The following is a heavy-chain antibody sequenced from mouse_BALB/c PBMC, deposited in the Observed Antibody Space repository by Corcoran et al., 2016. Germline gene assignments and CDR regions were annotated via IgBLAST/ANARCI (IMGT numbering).Heavy chain of an antibody. CDR3: ARSYGYDLYAMDY. Sequence: QIQLVQSGPELKKPGETVKISCKASGYTFTNYGMNWVKQAPGKGLKWMGWINTYTGEPTYADDFKGRFAFSLETSASTAYLQINNLKNEDTATYFCARSYGYDLYAMDYWGQGTSVTVSS. J-gene: IGHJ4*01. CDR2: INTYTGEP. V-gene: IGHV9-3-1*01. CDR1: GYTFTNYG. D-gene: IGHD2-2*01.